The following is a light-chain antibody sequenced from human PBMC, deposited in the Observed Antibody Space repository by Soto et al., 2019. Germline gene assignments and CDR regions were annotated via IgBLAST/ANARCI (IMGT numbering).Light chain of an antibody. Sequence: DVVMTQSPLSLPVTLGQPASISCRSSQSLVYSDGHTYLNWFHQRPGQSPRRLIYQVSNRDSGVPDRFSGSGSGTDFTLKISRVEAEDVGVYYCMQGTHWLYTFGQGTKLEIK. CDR1: QSLVYSDGHTY. CDR2: QVS. CDR3: MQGTHWLYT. V-gene: IGKV2-30*01. J-gene: IGKJ2*01.